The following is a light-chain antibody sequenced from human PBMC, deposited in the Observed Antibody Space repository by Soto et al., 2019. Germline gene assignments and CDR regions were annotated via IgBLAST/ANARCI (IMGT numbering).Light chain of an antibody. CDR1: QSVLYSSNNKNY. J-gene: IGKJ1*01. Sequence: DIVMTQSPDSLAVSLGERATINCKSSQSVLYSSNNKNYLAWYQQKPGKAPKLLIYAASTLQSGVPSRFSGSGSGTNFTLSLNSLQPEDFATYYCQQGYSNPWTFGQGTKVDIK. CDR2: AAS. CDR3: QQGYSNPWT. V-gene: IGKV4-1*01.